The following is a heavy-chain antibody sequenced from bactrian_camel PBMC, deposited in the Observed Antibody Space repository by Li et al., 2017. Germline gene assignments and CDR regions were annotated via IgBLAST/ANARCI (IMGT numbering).Heavy chain of an antibody. CDR2: IDSDGST. CDR1: RYTFSAYC. D-gene: IGHD4*01. Sequence: HVQLVESGGGSVQAGGSLRLSCDASRYTFSAYCMGWSRQAPGKEREGVAAIDSDGSTHYGDSVKGRFTVSKDIGTDTVYLQLSNLEPEDTAIYSCEPIKDGGGDYCHTYVGGQGTQVTVS. V-gene: IGHV3S9*01. CDR3: EPIKDGGGDYCHTYV. J-gene: IGHJ4*01.